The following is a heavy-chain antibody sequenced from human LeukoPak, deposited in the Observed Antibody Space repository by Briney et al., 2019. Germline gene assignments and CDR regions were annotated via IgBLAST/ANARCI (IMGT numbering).Heavy chain of an antibody. D-gene: IGHD3-10*01. Sequence: ASVKVSCKTSGYTFTNNWMHWVRQAPGQGLEWVGVINPTGTSTLYAQNFQGRVTLTRDMSTTTDYMELRSLTSEDTAVYYCARDHSVGDIAWWFDPWGQGTLVTVSS. CDR3: ARDHSVGDIAWWFDP. CDR1: GYTFTNNW. CDR2: INPTGTST. J-gene: IGHJ5*02. V-gene: IGHV1-46*01.